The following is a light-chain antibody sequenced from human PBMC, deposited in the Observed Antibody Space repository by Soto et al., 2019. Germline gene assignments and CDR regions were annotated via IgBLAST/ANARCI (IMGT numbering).Light chain of an antibody. J-gene: IGKJ2*01. Sequence: EKVMTQSPVTLSVSPGERATLSCRSSQSVNRNLAWYQQKPGQAPRLLIYGASTRATGIPARFSGSGSGTEFTLTISSLPSEDCAVYYCQQYNKWPSYTFGQGTKLEIK. V-gene: IGKV3-15*01. CDR3: QQYNKWPSYT. CDR1: QSVNRN. CDR2: GAS.